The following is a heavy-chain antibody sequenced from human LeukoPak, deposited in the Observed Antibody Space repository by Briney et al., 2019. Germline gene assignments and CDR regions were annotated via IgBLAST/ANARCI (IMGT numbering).Heavy chain of an antibody. CDR2: IIPILGIA. D-gene: IGHD5-12*01. V-gene: IGHV1-69*04. Sequence: SVKVSCKASGGTFSSYAISWVRQAPGQGLEWMGRIIPILGIANYAQKSQGRVTITADKSTSTAYMELSSLRSEDTAVYYCARDPESYSGYDQGVGEFDPWGQGTLVTVSS. J-gene: IGHJ5*02. CDR1: GGTFSSYA. CDR3: ARDPESYSGYDQGVGEFDP.